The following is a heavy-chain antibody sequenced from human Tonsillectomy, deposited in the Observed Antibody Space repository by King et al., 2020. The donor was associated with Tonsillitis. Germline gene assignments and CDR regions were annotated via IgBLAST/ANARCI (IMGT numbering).Heavy chain of an antibody. D-gene: IGHD1-1*01. V-gene: IGHV4-31*01. CDR3: ARGRTTLAPGYFDF. J-gene: IGHJ4*02. CDR1: GGSISSGGYY. Sequence: VQLQESGPGLVKPSQTLSLTCTVSGGSISSGGYYWSWIRQPPAKGLGWIGYIYHSERTFSNSSLKSLITVSVDTSKNQFSLTLSSVTAADTAMYYCARGRTTLAPGYFDFWGQGTLVTVSS. CDR2: IYHSERT.